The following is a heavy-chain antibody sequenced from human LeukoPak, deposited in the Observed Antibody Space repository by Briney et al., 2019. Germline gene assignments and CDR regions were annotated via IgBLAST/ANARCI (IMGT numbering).Heavy chain of an antibody. Sequence: GGSLRLSCAASGFAFSTYGMHWVRQAPGKGLEWVAVIWYDGSIKYYADSVKGRFTISRDNSKNTLSLQMNSLRAEDTAVYYCARAVGPFDIWGQGTIVIVSS. CDR2: IWYDGSIK. J-gene: IGHJ3*02. CDR1: GFAFSTYG. CDR3: ARAVGPFDI. V-gene: IGHV3-33*01.